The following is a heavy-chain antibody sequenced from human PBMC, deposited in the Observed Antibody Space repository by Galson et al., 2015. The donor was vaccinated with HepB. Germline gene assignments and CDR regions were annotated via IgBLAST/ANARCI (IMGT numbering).Heavy chain of an antibody. D-gene: IGHD4-23*01. CDR2: ISAYNGNT. CDR1: GYTFTSYG. J-gene: IGHJ4*02. Sequence: SVKVSCKASGYTFTSYGISWVRQAPGQGLEWMGWISAYNGNTNYAQKLQGRVTMTTDTSTSTAYMELRSLRSEDTAVYYCAREAHYGGKLRRGFDYWGQGTLVTVSS. CDR3: AREAHYGGKLRRGFDY. V-gene: IGHV1-18*01.